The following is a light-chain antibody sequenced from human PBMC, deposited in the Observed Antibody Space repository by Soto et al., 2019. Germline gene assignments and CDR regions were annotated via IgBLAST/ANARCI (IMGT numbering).Light chain of an antibody. CDR2: DAS. CDR3: QQRLNWPLT. V-gene: IGKV3-11*01. Sequence: EIVLTQSPATLSLSPGERVTLSCRASQSVDGYLAWYQQIPGQAPRLLIYDASNRATGIPARFSGSGSGTDFILTISSLEPEDFAVYYCQQRLNWPLTFGGGTKVEIK. J-gene: IGKJ4*01. CDR1: QSVDGY.